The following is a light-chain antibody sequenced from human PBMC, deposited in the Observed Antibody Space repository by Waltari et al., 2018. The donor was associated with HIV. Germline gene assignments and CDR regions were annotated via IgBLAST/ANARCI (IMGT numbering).Light chain of an antibody. CDR2: RNN. CDR3: QSYDNILSGLV. Sequence: QSFLTEPPSVTGAPGPRVSISCPRRSANMCCGCVVCWYQQLPGTAPKLLIYRNNNRPSGVPDRFSGSKSGTSASLAITGLQPEDEADYYCQSYDNILSGLVFGGGTKLTVL. J-gene: IGLJ3*02. V-gene: IGLV1-40*01. CDR1: SANMCCGCV.